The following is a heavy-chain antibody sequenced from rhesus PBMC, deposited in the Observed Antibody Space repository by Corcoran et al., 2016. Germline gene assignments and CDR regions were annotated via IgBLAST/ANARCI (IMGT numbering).Heavy chain of an antibody. CDR1: RYSIRSGYG. CDR3: AREIVGTANLDY. CDR2: IGGRRGST. J-gene: IGHJ4*01. Sequence: QVQLQQSGPGLVTPSETLSLPCAVSRYSIRSGYGWSWIRQPPGKGLEWMGCIGGRRGSTNYNTYLKMRVTISKDTAKNQVSLRLSALTAADTAVDYCAREIVGTANLDYWGQGVLVTVSS. D-gene: IGHD1-44*01. V-gene: IGHV4-127*01.